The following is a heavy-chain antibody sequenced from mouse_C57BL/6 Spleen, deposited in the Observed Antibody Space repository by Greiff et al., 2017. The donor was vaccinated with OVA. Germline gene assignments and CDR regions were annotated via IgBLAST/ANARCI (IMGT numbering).Heavy chain of an antibody. V-gene: IGHV1-82*01. CDR2: IYPGDGDT. CDR3: AEAYYGSSEGYFDV. J-gene: IGHJ1*03. D-gene: IGHD1-1*01. CDR1: GYAFSSSW. Sequence: QVQLQQSGPELVKPGASVKISCKASGYAFSSSWMNWVKQRPGKGLEWIGRIYPGDGDTNYNGKFKGKATLTADKSSRTAYMQLSILTSEDSAVYCCAEAYYGSSEGYFDVWGTGTTVTVSS.